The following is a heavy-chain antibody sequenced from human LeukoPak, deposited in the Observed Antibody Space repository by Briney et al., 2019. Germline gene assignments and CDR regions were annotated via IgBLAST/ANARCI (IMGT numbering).Heavy chain of an antibody. CDR2: ISPWSDYI. Sequence: GGSLRLSCAASGFDFSSYSMNWVRQAPGKGLEWVSAISPWSDYIYYVDSVKGRFTISRDYAKNSLYLQMNSLRAEDTAVYYCARVNRGYYDSSGYYPFDYWGQGTLVTVSS. CDR1: GFDFSSYS. J-gene: IGHJ4*02. D-gene: IGHD3-22*01. CDR3: ARVNRGYYDSSGYYPFDY. V-gene: IGHV3-21*01.